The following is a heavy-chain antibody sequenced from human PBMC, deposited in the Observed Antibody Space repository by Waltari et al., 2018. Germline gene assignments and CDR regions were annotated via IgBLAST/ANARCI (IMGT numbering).Heavy chain of an antibody. J-gene: IGHJ4*02. D-gene: IGHD3-3*01. V-gene: IGHV4-59*01. Sequence: QVQLQESGPGLVKPSATLSITCSVSGGSISNYYWNWIRQTPGKGLEWIGYISSSGQTNYNPSLKSRVSVSLDTSKTRFSLRLSSVTAADTAVYYCARATYYDFSSGYSFDNWGQGTLVTVSS. CDR2: ISSSGQT. CDR1: GGSISNYY. CDR3: ARATYYDFSSGYSFDN.